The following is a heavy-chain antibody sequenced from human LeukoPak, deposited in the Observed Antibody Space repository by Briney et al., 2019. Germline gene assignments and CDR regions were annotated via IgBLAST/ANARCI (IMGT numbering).Heavy chain of an antibody. CDR3: AKGGSKGATLLFDY. V-gene: IGHV3-30*02. J-gene: IGHJ4*02. CDR1: GFTFSSYG. CDR2: IRYDGSNK. D-gene: IGHD1-26*01. Sequence: GGSLRLSCAASGFTFSSYGMHWVRQAPGKGLERVAFIRYDGSNKYYADSVKGRFTISRDNSKNTLYLQMNSLRAEDTAVYYCAKGGSKGATLLFDYWGQGTLVTVSS.